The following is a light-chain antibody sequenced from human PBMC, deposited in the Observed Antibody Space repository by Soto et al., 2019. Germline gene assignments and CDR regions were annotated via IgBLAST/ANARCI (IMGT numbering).Light chain of an antibody. CDR3: HQYCISP. Sequence: EIVLTQSPGTLSLSPGERATLSCRASQSISSNYLAWYQQKPGQSPRLLIYGASSRATGIPDRFSGSGSGTEFSLTISRLEPEDFAVYYCHQYCISPFGGGTKVEI. V-gene: IGKV3-20*01. J-gene: IGKJ4*01. CDR1: QSISSNY. CDR2: GAS.